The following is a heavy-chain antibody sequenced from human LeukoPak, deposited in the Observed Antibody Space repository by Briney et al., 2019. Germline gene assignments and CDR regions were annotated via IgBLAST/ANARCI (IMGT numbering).Heavy chain of an antibody. CDR2: INHSGST. CDR1: GGSFSGYY. V-gene: IGHV4-34*01. Sequence: SETLSLTCAVYGGSFSGYYWSWIRQPPGKGLEWIGEINHSGSTNYNPSLKSRVTISVDTSKNQFSLKLSSVTAADTAVYYCGRGRGDYVWGSYRYTHYFDYWGQGTLVTVSS. D-gene: IGHD3-16*02. CDR3: GRGRGDYVWGSYRYTHYFDY. J-gene: IGHJ4*02.